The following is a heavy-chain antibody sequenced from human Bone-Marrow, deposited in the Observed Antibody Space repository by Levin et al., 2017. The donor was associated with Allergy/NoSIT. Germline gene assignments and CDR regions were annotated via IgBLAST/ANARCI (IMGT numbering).Heavy chain of an antibody. CDR1: GFPFADYA. J-gene: IGHJ6*02. Sequence: PGLSLLLSFSSSGFPFADYAMHWVRQAPGKGLEWVSGISRNSGSIDYADSVKGRFTISRDNAKNSLYLQMNSLRAEDTALYYCVKDMEVAGIKNRYDYFGMDGWGQGTTVTVSS. D-gene: IGHD6-19*01. CDR2: ISRNSGSI. CDR3: VKDMEVAGIKNRYDYFGMDG. V-gene: IGHV3-9*01.